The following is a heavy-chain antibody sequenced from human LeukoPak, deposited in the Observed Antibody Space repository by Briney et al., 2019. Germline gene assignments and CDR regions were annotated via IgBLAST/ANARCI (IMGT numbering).Heavy chain of an antibody. J-gene: IGHJ4*01. D-gene: IGHD6-13*01. Sequence: PGGSLRLSCAASGFTFSDHGVHWVRQAPGKGLQWVTYIRYDGSNKYYADSVKGRFTISRDNSRNTLSLQMNSLTTEDTAVYYCARGTYSSSWYRFDYWGQGILVTVSS. V-gene: IGHV3-30*02. CDR2: IRYDGSNK. CDR1: GFTFSDHG. CDR3: ARGTYSSSWYRFDY.